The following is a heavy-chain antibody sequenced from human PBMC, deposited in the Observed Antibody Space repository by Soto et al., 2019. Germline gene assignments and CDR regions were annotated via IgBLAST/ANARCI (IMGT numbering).Heavy chain of an antibody. J-gene: IGHJ6*02. D-gene: IGHD2-21*02. Sequence: SETLSLTCAVYGGSFSGYYWSWIRQPPGKGLEWMGEINHSGSTNYNPSLKSRVTISVDTSKNQFSLKLSSVTAADTAVYYCARGRGGNSFRYYYYGMDVWGQGTTVTVSS. V-gene: IGHV4-34*01. CDR3: ARGRGGNSFRYYYYGMDV. CDR1: GGSFSGYY. CDR2: INHSGST.